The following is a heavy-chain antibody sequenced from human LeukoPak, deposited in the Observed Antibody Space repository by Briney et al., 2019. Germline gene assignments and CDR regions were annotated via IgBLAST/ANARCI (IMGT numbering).Heavy chain of an antibody. D-gene: IGHD1-26*01. Sequence: GSSVKVSCKASGGTFSSYAISWVRQATGQGLEWMGWMNPNSGNTGYAQKFQGRVTMTRNTSISTAYMELSSLRSEDTAVYYCARGLGDFDWFDPWGQGTLVTVSS. J-gene: IGHJ5*02. CDR1: GGTFSSYA. V-gene: IGHV1-8*02. CDR3: ARGLGDFDWFDP. CDR2: MNPNSGNT.